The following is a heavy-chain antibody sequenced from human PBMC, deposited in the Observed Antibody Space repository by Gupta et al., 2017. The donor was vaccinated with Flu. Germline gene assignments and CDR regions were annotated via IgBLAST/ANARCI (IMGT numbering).Heavy chain of an antibody. V-gene: IGHV3-23*01. J-gene: IGHJ4*01. CDR3: AKDEHEWPRGNFDS. Sequence: EVQLLESGGGLLQPGGSVRLSCAASGFPFRLYAMTGVRQAPGKGLEWVSGISGSGGSTYYADSVKGRFTISRDNSKNTVFLQMNRLRADDTAVYYCAKDEHEWPRGNFDSWGHGTRVTFTS. CDR2: ISGSGGST. CDR1: GFPFRLYA. D-gene: IGHD1/OR15-1a*01.